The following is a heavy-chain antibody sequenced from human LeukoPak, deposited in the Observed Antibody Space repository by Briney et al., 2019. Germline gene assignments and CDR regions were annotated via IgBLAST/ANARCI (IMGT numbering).Heavy chain of an antibody. Sequence: SETLSLTCTVSGGSISSGDYYWSWIRQPPGKGLEWIGYIYYSGSTYYNPSLKSRVTISVDTSKNQFSPKLSSVTAADTAVYYCARGHLGYCSSTSCRARFDPWGQGTLVTVSS. J-gene: IGHJ5*02. CDR2: IYYSGST. CDR3: ARGHLGYCSSTSCRARFDP. CDR1: GGSISSGDYY. V-gene: IGHV4-30-4*08. D-gene: IGHD2-2*01.